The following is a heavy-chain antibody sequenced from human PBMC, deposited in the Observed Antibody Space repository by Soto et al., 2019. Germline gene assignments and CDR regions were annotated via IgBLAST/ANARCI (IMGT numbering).Heavy chain of an antibody. J-gene: IGHJ4*02. CDR3: ARDMYNAAAGMFEY. V-gene: IGHV1-2*04. CDR2: INPNSGGT. Sequence: ASVKVSCKASGYTFTGYYMHWVRQAPGQGLEWMGWINPNSGGTNYAQKFQGWVTMTRDTSISTAYMELSRLRSDDTAVYYCARDMYNAAAGMFEYWGQGTLVTVSS. CDR1: GYTFTGYY. D-gene: IGHD6-13*01.